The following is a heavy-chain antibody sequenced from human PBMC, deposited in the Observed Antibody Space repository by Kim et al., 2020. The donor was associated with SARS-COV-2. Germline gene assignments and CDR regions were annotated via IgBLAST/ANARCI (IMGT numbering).Heavy chain of an antibody. CDR1: GFPFSTYS. Sequence: GGSLRLSCAASGFPFSTYSLNWVRQVPGKGLEWISYISSGGSSTTYYADSVKGRFTISRDDAKKSLYLQMNSLRAEDTAVYYCARIVGVTTPRGYFDYWGQGTLVTVSS. D-gene: IGHD4-17*01. V-gene: IGHV3-48*04. CDR2: ISSGGSSTT. J-gene: IGHJ4*02. CDR3: ARIVGVTTPRGYFDY.